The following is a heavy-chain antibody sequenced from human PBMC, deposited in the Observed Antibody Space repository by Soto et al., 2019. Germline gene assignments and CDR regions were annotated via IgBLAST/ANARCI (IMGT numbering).Heavy chain of an antibody. CDR3: ARTAPMDAGDKYYYDF. Sequence: QVQLVQSGAEVKKTGSSVKVSCKTSGGTFSTFGISWLRQAPGQGLEWMGGIIPFFGTAEYSQKFEDRITITADESTKTVYMDLRSLTSEDTVIYYCARTAPMDAGDKYYYDFWGQGALVTVSS. V-gene: IGHV1-69*01. D-gene: IGHD3-16*01. CDR2: IIPFFGTA. CDR1: GGTFSTFG. J-gene: IGHJ4*02.